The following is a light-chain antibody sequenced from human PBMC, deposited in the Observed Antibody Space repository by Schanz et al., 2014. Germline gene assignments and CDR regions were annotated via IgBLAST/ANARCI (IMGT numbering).Light chain of an antibody. J-gene: IGLJ2*01. CDR1: SSNIGTNI. CDR2: TNS. CDR3: AAWDDSLSAHVV. V-gene: IGLV1-47*02. Sequence: QSVLTQPPSASGTPGQRVTISCSGSSSNIGTNIVNWYQQLPGTAPTLLIYTNSQRPSGVPNRFSGSRSGTSASLAISGLRSEDEADYYCAAWDDSLSAHVVFGGGTKLTVL.